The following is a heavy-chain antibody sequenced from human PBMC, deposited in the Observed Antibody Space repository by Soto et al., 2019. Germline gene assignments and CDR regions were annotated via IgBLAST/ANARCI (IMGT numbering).Heavy chain of an antibody. CDR2: ISGSGGST. J-gene: IGHJ6*02. D-gene: IGHD3-10*01. V-gene: IGHV3-23*01. CDR1: GFTFSSYA. Sequence: EVPLLESGGGLVQPGGSLRLSCAASGFTFSSYAMSWVRQAPGKGLEWVSAISGSGGSTYYADSVKGRFTISRDNSXXPLDLQMHSLRAEDTAVYYCAKDRVWFGFGGDMDVWGQGTTVTVSS. CDR3: AKDRVWFGFGGDMDV.